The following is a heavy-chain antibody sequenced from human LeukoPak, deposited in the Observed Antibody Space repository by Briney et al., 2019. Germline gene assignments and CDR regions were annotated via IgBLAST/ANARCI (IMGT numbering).Heavy chain of an antibody. CDR2: INPSDGST. V-gene: IGHV1-46*01. CDR3: AKGSSSWYGGSLVDY. J-gene: IGHJ4*02. CDR1: GYTFTIYY. D-gene: IGHD6-13*01. Sequence: ASVTVSFTASGYTFTIYYMHWVRQAPGQGREWMGVINPSDGSTNYAQKFQGRVTMTRDTSTSTVYMELSSLKSEDTAVYYCAKGSSSWYGGSLVDYWGQGTLVTVSS.